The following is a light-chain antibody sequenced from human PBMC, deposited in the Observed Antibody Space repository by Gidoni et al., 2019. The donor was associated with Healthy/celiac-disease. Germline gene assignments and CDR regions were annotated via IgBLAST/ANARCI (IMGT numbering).Light chain of an antibody. CDR1: QSISRY. V-gene: IGKV1-39*01. J-gene: IGKJ3*01. CDR3: QQSYSTPMT. Sequence: DIEMTQSPSSLSASVGDRVTITCRASQSISRYLNGYQQKQGKAPKLLIYAASSLQSGVPSRFSGSGSGTDFTLTISSLQPEDFATYYCQQSYSTPMTFGPGTKVDIK. CDR2: AAS.